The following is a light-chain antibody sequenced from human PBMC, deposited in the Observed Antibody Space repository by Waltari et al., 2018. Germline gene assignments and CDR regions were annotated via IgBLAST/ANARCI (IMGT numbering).Light chain of an antibody. V-gene: IGKV3-11*01. J-gene: IGKJ4*01. CDR1: QSVSSY. CDR3: QQRSNWPPGDT. Sequence: EIVLTQSPATLSLSPGERATLSCRASQSVSSYLAWYQQKPGQAPRLLIYDASNRATGIPARFSGSGSVTDFTLTISSLEPEDFAVYYCQQRSNWPPGDTFGGGTKVEIK. CDR2: DAS.